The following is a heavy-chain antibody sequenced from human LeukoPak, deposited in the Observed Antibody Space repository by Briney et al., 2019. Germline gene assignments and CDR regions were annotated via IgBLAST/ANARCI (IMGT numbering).Heavy chain of an antibody. CDR3: ARDGSYGYFDY. V-gene: IGHV3-21*04. D-gene: IGHD5-18*01. CDR1: GFTFSSYS. Sequence: GGSLRLSCAASGFTFSSYSMNWVRQAPGKGLEWVSSISSRSSYIYYADSVKGRFTISRDNAKNSLYLQMNSLRAEDTAVYYCARDGSYGYFDYWGQGTLVTVSS. CDR2: ISSRSSYI. J-gene: IGHJ4*02.